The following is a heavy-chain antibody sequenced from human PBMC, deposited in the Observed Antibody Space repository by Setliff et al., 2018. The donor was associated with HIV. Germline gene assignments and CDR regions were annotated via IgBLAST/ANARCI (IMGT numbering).Heavy chain of an antibody. J-gene: IGHJ4*02. CDR1: GFTVSTNY. Sequence: PGGSLRLSCAASGFTVSTNYMSWVRQAPGKGLEWVSIIYTGGSTYYADPVKGRFTISRDNSKSTLYLQMNSLRAEDTAVYYCARTEEWWRPFDYWGQGTLVTVSS. D-gene: IGHD2-8*01. CDR3: ARTEEWWRPFDY. CDR2: IYTGGST. V-gene: IGHV3-66*02.